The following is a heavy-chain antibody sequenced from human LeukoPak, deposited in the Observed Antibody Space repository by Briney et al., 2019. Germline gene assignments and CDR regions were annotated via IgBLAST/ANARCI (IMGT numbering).Heavy chain of an antibody. J-gene: IGHJ3*02. V-gene: IGHV3-21*01. D-gene: IGHD3-16*01. CDR2: ISSSSSYI. CDR3: ASIMATSGAFDI. CDR1: GFTFSSDS. Sequence: GGSLRLSCAASGFTFSSDSMNWVRQAPGKGLEWVSSISSSSSYIYYADSVKGRFTISRDNAKNSLYLQMNSLRAEDTAVYYCASIMATSGAFDIWGQGTMVTVSS.